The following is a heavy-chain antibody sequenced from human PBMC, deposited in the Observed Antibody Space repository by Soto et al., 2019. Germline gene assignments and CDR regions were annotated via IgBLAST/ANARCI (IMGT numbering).Heavy chain of an antibody. J-gene: IGHJ3*02. CDR2: ISSSSSYI. Sequence: PGGSLRLSCAASGFTFSSYSMNWVHQAPGKGLEWVSSISSSSSYIYYADSVKGRFTISRDNAKNSLYLQMNSLRAEDTAVYYCARDLTPYEYDAFDIWGQGTMVTVSS. V-gene: IGHV3-21*01. D-gene: IGHD5-12*01. CDR1: GFTFSSYS. CDR3: ARDLTPYEYDAFDI.